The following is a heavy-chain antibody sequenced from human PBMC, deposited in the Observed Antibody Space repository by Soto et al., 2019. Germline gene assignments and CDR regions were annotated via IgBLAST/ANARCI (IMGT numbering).Heavy chain of an antibody. CDR2: INHSGST. CDR3: AGYPDYGDYTYFDY. Sequence: SETLSLTCGVFGGSFSGYYWSCIRQPPGKGLEWIGEINHSGSTNYNPSLKSRVTISVDTSKNQFSLKLSSVTAADTAVYYCAGYPDYGDYTYFDYWGQGTLVTVSS. J-gene: IGHJ4*02. V-gene: IGHV4-34*01. CDR1: GGSFSGYY. D-gene: IGHD4-17*01.